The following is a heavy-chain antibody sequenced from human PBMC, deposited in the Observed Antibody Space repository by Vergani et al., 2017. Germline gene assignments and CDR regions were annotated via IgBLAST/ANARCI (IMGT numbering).Heavy chain of an antibody. J-gene: IGHJ6*02. Sequence: EVQLLESGGGLVQPGGSLRLSCAASGFTFSSYAMSWVRQAPGKGLEWVSAISGSGGSTYYADSVKGRFTISRDNSTKTLYLQMNRLRTEDTAVYYVAKDMTSQEDYYCGMDFWGQGTTVTVSS. CDR2: ISGSGGST. V-gene: IGHV3-23*01. CDR3: AKDMTSQEDYYCGMDF. CDR1: GFTFSSYA. D-gene: IGHD4-11*01.